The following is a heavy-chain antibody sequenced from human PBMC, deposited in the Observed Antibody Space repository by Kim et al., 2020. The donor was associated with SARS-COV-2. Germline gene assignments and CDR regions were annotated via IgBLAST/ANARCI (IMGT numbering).Heavy chain of an antibody. CDR1: GFTFSSYA. J-gene: IGHJ4*02. V-gene: IGHV3-30*04. Sequence: GGSLRLSCAASGFTFSSYAMHWVRQAPGKGLEWVAVISYDGSNKYYADSVKGRFTISRDNSKNTLYLQMNSLRAEDTAVYYCARDLSAVAGVAPYFDYWGQGTLVTVSS. D-gene: IGHD6-19*01. CDR2: ISYDGSNK. CDR3: ARDLSAVAGVAPYFDY.